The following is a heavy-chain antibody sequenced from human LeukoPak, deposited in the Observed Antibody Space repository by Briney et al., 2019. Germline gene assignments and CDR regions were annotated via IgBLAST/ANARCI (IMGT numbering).Heavy chain of an antibody. D-gene: IGHD1-26*01. CDR3: AKGGRDTSKYYFDY. CDR1: GFTFSNFG. J-gene: IGHJ4*02. V-gene: IGHV3-33*03. Sequence: GGSLRLSCAASGFTFSNFGIHWVRQAPGKGLEWVAGVWFGESSQSYPDAVKGRFTISRDNSKNTVWLEMNSLRVEDTAVYYCAKGGRDTSKYYFDYWGQGTQVTVSS. CDR2: VWFGESSQ.